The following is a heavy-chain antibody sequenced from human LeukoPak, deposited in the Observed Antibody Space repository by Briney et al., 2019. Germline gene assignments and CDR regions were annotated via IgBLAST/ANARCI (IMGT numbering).Heavy chain of an antibody. V-gene: IGHV4-4*07. CDR1: GGSISSYY. CDR2: IYTSGST. J-gene: IGHJ5*02. D-gene: IGHD2-2*01. Sequence: SETLSLTCTASGGSISSYYWSWIRQPAGKGLEWIGRIYTSGSTNYNPSLKSRVTMSVDTSKNQFSLKLSSVTAADTAVYYCARDRTPGTHYCSSTSCANWFDPWGQGTLVTVSS. CDR3: ARDRTPGTHYCSSTSCANWFDP.